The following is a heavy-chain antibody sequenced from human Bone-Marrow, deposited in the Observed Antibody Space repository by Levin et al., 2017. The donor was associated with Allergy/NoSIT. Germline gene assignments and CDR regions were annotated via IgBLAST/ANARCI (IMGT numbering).Heavy chain of an antibody. Sequence: PGESLKISCAVSGFTFSRYWMSWVRQAPGKGLEWVANIKQDGSDKNYVDSVEGRFTISRDNAKNSVYLQMNSLRAEDTGVYYCARDSGAVSAGYWGQGTLVTVSS. CDR2: IKQDGSDK. J-gene: IGHJ4*02. CDR1: GFTFSRYW. V-gene: IGHV3-7*01. D-gene: IGHD3-3*01. CDR3: ARDSGAVSAGY.